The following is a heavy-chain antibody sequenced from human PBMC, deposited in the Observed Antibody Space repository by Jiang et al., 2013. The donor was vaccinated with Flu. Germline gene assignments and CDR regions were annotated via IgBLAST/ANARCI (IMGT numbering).Heavy chain of an antibody. CDR3: ARLNHYSQLDY. Sequence: KSRVTISVDKSKNQFSLKLSSVTAADTAVYYCARLNHYSQLDYWGQGTLVTVSS. J-gene: IGHJ4*02. D-gene: IGHD5-18*01. V-gene: IGHV4-4*02.